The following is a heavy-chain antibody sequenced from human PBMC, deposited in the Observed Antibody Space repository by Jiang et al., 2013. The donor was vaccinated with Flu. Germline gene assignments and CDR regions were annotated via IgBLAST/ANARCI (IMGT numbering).Heavy chain of an antibody. CDR2: MSYDGSNK. V-gene: IGHV3-33*05. J-gene: IGHJ4*02. D-gene: IGHD7-27*01. Sequence: QLLESGGGVVQPGRSLRLSCAASGFTFSNYAMHWVRQTPGKGLDWVAVMSYDGSNKYYADSVKGRFTISRDNSKNTLYLQMKSLSAEDTAMYFCVRSNWDQALDYWGQGTLVTVSS. CDR1: GFTFSNYA. CDR3: VRSNWDQALDY.